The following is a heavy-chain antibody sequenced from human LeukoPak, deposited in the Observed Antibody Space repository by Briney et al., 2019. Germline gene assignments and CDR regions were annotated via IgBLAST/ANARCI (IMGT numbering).Heavy chain of an antibody. CDR1: SDSISRYY. Sequence: SETLSLTCTVSSDSISRYYWSWIRQPPGKGPECIGYIFYSGSTNYNPSLKSRVTISLDTSKNHFSLKLTSVTAADTAVFYCAGGQGANFDYWGKESLVTVSS. CDR3: AGGQGANFDY. CDR2: IFYSGST. J-gene: IGHJ4*02. V-gene: IGHV4-59*01.